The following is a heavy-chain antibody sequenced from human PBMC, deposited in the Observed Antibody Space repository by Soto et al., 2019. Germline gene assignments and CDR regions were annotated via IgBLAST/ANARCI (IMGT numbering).Heavy chain of an antibody. CDR3: ARGKSGWLTFDY. D-gene: IGHD6-19*01. V-gene: IGHV3-53*02. J-gene: IGHJ4*02. Sequence: EVRLVETGGGLIQPGGSLRLSCAASGFTVSDTYMNWVRQAPGKGLEWVSVIYSGSATYYADPVKGLFTISRDNSKNTVFLQMSSLRVDDTAVYYCARGKSGWLTFDYWGQGILVTVSS. CDR2: IYSGSAT. CDR1: GFTVSDTY.